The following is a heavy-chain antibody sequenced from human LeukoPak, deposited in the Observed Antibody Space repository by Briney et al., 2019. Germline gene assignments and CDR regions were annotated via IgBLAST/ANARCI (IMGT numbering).Heavy chain of an antibody. V-gene: IGHV3-33*01. J-gene: IGHJ4*02. CDR2: IWNDGSNE. Sequence: PGGSLRLSRAASGFTFSSYGMHWVRQAPGKGLELVAIIWNDGSNEYYADSVKGRFTISRDNSKNTLYLQMNSLRVEDTAVYYCARDREAAADLGYWGQGTLVTVSS. CDR1: GFTFSSYG. D-gene: IGHD6-13*01. CDR3: ARDREAAADLGY.